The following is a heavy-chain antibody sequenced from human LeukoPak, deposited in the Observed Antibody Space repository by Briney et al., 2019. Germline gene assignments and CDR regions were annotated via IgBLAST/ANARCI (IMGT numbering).Heavy chain of an antibody. Sequence: SETLSLTCTFSGASVSSTSYYWGWIRQPPGEGLEWIGSVYHSGSTYYNSSLKSRVTISVDTSKNQFSLKLSSVTAADTAVYYCARVLGELSLQYYYYYMDVWAKGTTVTVSS. V-gene: IGHV4-39*07. CDR1: GASVSSTSYY. CDR2: VYHSGST. J-gene: IGHJ6*03. D-gene: IGHD3-16*02. CDR3: ARVLGELSLQYYYYYMDV.